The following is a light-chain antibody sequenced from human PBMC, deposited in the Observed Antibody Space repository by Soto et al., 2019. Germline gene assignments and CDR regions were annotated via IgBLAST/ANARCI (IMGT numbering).Light chain of an antibody. CDR3: TSYTSSSTLVV. CDR1: SSDVGDYNY. J-gene: IGLJ2*01. Sequence: QSALTQPASVSGSPGQSITISCTGTSSDVGDYNYVSWYQQHPGKAPKLIIYDGSNRPSGVSNRFSGSKSGNTASLTISGHQAEEEADYYCTSYTSSSTLVVFGGGTKLTVL. CDR2: DGS. V-gene: IGLV2-14*03.